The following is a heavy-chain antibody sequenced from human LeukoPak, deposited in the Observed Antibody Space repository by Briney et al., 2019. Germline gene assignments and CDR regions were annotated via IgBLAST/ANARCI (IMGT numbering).Heavy chain of an antibody. CDR2: IHSGAGST. CDR1: GFNFANHA. D-gene: IGHD1-26*01. J-gene: IGHJ4*02. Sequence: GGSLRLSCAASGFNFANHAMSWVRQAPGKGLEWVSVIHSGAGSTNYADSVKGRFTISRDNSKNTLYLQMNSLRAEDTGVYYCVRDGGLSGSYFDYWGQGILVTVS. CDR3: VRDGGLSGSYFDY. V-gene: IGHV3-23*03.